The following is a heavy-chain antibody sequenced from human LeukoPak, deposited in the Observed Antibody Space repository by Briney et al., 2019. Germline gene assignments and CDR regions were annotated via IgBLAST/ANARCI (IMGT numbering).Heavy chain of an antibody. D-gene: IGHD3-10*01. CDR2: ISSSSSYI. CDR3: VSFWGVDAFDI. CDR1: GFTFSSYS. Sequence: GGSLRLSCAASGFTFSSYSMNWVRQAPGKGLEWVSSISSSSSYIYYANSVKGRFTISRDNAKNSLYLQMNSLRAEDTAVYYCVSFWGVDAFDIWGQGTMVTVSS. J-gene: IGHJ3*02. V-gene: IGHV3-21*01.